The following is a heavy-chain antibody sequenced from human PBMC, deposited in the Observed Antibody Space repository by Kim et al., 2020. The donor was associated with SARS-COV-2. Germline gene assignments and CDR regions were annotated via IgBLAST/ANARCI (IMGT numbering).Heavy chain of an antibody. CDR2: INTNTGNP. J-gene: IGHJ4*02. CDR1: GYDFTAYA. CDR3: ARNRYGGNFPFDC. Sequence: ASVKVSCKSSGYDFTAYAINWVRQAPGQGLEWMGWINTNTGNPAYAQGFTGQFVFSLDSSVSTTYLQIINLKADDTAVYYCARNRYGGNFPFDCWGRGTLVTFSS. V-gene: IGHV7-4-1*02. D-gene: IGHD2-21*02.